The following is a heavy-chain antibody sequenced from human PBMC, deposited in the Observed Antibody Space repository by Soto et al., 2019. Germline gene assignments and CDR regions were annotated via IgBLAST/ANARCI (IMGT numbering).Heavy chain of an antibody. D-gene: IGHD6-13*01. CDR1: GLSFSSYG. CDR2: ISYDGRKT. V-gene: IGHV3-30*18. Sequence: QVQLVESGGGVVQPGRSLRLSCEASGLSFSSYGMHWVRQAPGKGPEWVAVISYDGRKTYYLDSVKGRFTISRDNSRNTLYLQMNGLRVEDSAVYYCAKHDTSGDLPTIAAAVSHWGQGTLVTVS. J-gene: IGHJ1*01. CDR3: AKHDTSGDLPTIAAAVSH.